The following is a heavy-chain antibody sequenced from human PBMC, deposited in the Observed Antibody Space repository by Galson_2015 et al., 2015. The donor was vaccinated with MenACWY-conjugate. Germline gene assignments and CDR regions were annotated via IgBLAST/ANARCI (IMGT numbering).Heavy chain of an antibody. J-gene: IGHJ4*02. CDR1: GFTFSSYW. CDR3: ARIWFGEVLEVDG. V-gene: IGHV3-74*03. D-gene: IGHD3-10*01. CDR2: INGAGSRA. Sequence: SLRLSCAASGFTFSSYWMHWVRQPPWKGLVWVSRINGAGSRAEYADSVEGRFTISRDNAKNTLFLQMNSLRVEDTGVYYCARIWFGEVLEVDGWGQGTLVTVSS.